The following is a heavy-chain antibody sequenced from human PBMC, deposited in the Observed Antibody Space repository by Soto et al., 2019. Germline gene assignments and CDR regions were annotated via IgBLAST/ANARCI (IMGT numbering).Heavy chain of an antibody. Sequence: PSETLSLTCTVSGGSISSGGYYWSWIRQHPGKGLEWIGYIYYSGSTYYNPSLKSRVTISVDTSKNQFSLKLSSVTAADTAVYYCARDFPFGPYCTNGVCPLYGMDVWGQGTTVTVSS. J-gene: IGHJ6*02. CDR1: GGSISSGGYY. CDR3: ARDFPFGPYCTNGVCPLYGMDV. D-gene: IGHD2-8*01. V-gene: IGHV4-31*03. CDR2: IYYSGST.